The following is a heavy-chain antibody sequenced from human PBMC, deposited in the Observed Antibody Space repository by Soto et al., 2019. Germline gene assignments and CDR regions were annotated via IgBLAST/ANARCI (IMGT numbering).Heavy chain of an antibody. J-gene: IGHJ6*02. D-gene: IGHD2-15*01. Sequence: EVQLVESGGGLVQPGGSLRLSCAASGFTFSSYAMHWVRQAPGKGLEYVSAISSNGGSTYYANSVKGRFTISRDNSKNTLYLQMGSLRAEDMAVYYCARGVVVVAATYGMDVWGQGPTVTVSS. CDR1: GFTFSSYA. CDR3: ARGVVVVAATYGMDV. CDR2: ISSNGGST. V-gene: IGHV3-64*01.